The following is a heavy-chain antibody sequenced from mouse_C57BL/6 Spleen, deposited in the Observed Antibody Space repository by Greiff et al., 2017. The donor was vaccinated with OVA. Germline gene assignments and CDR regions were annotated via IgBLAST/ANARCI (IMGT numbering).Heavy chain of an antibody. J-gene: IGHJ4*01. CDR3: ARQYDYGGDAMDY. Sequence: EVKLMESGGGLVKPGGSLKLSCAASGFTFSSYTMSWVRQTPEKRLEWVATISGGGGNTYYPDSVKGRFTISRDNAKNTLYLQMSSLRSEDTALYYCARQYDYGGDAMDYWGQGTSVTVSS. CDR2: ISGGGGNT. CDR1: GFTFSSYT. D-gene: IGHD2-4*01. V-gene: IGHV5-9*01.